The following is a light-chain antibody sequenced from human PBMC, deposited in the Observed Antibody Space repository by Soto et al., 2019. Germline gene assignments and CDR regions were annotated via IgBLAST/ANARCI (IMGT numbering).Light chain of an antibody. CDR1: QSISSW. V-gene: IGKV1-5*01. Sequence: DIQMTQSPSTLSASVGDRVTITCRASQSISSWLAWYQQKPGKAPKLLIYDASSLESGVPSRFSGSGSGTEFTLTISSLQPDDCATYDCQQYNSYSRLTFGGGTKVEIK. CDR2: DAS. CDR3: QQYNSYSRLT. J-gene: IGKJ4*01.